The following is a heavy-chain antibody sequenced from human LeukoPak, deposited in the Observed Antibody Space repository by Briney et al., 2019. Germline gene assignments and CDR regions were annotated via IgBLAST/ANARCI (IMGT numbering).Heavy chain of an antibody. CDR2: IRSDGSTI. Sequence: AGGSLRLSCAASGFTFSSYWMHWVRQAPGKGLVWVSHIRSDGSTINYADSVKGRFTNSRDNAKNTLYLQMNSLRVEDTAVYYCARDAAGASDMWGQGTMVTVSS. D-gene: IGHD6-13*01. V-gene: IGHV3-74*01. CDR3: ARDAAGASDM. CDR1: GFTFSSYW. J-gene: IGHJ3*02.